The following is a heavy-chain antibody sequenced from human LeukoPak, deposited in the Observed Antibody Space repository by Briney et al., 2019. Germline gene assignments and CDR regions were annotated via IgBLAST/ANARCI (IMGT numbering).Heavy chain of an antibody. CDR3: TRAYEYGWFDP. Sequence: ASVKVSCKASGYTFSDYFMHWVRQAPGQGLEWMGWINPKTGGTTYAQKFQGRVTMTRDMSTTTAYMDLSRLRSDDTAVYYCTRAYEYGWFDPWGQGSLVIVSS. J-gene: IGHJ5*02. CDR1: GYTFSDYF. CDR2: INPKTGGT. D-gene: IGHD3-16*01. V-gene: IGHV1-2*02.